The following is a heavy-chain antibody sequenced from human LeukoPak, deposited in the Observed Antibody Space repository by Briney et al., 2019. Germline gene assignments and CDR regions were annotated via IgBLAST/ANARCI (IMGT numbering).Heavy chain of an antibody. D-gene: IGHD3-3*01. CDR1: GSTFSNAW. CDR3: TTFTYYDVWSGYYAGRTLDN. J-gene: IGHJ4*02. V-gene: IGHV3-15*01. Sequence: GRPCRISSVASGSTFSNAWMSWGCHAPRRRVEWVGGIKSKIDGGTTDYAATVKGRFTISRADSKYTLYLQMNSLKTEDTAVYYCTTFTYYDVWSGYYAGRTLDNWGQGTLVTVSS. CDR2: IKSKIDGGTT.